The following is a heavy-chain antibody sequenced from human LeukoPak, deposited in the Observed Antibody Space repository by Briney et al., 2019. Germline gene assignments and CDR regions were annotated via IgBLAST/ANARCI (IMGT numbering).Heavy chain of an antibody. CDR1: GGSFSGYY. J-gene: IGHJ5*02. V-gene: IGHV4-34*01. Sequence: TSETLSLTCAVYGGSFSGYYWSWIRQPPGRGLEWIGEINHSGSTNYNPSLKSRVTISVDTSKDQFSLKLSSVTAADTAVYYCARATVTTKKFDPWGQGTLVTVSS. D-gene: IGHD4-17*01. CDR3: ARATVTTKKFDP. CDR2: INHSGST.